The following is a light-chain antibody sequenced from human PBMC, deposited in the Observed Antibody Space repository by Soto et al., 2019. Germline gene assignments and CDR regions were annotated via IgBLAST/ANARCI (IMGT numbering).Light chain of an antibody. CDR2: DAS. Sequence: EIVLTQSPATLSLSPGERATLSCRASQSVSSALIWYQQKPGQTPRLLIYDASNTATGTPARFSGSGSGTDFSLTISRLEPEDFAVYYCQQRGNWPITFGQGTRLELK. CDR3: QQRGNWPIT. J-gene: IGKJ5*01. V-gene: IGKV3-11*01. CDR1: QSVSSA.